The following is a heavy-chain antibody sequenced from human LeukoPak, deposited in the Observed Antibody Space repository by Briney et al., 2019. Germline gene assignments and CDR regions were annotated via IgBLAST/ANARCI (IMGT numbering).Heavy chain of an antibody. CDR2: IYSDGNTT. CDR1: GFTFSGYW. V-gene: IGHV3-74*01. D-gene: IGHD5-18*01. CDR3: ARDPSYSDGYFDF. Sequence: GGSLRLSCAAFGFTFSGYWMHWVRQTPGKGLVWVSRIYSDGNTTSYADSVKGRVTISGDNAKNTLYLQMNSLRAEDTAVYYCARDPSYSDGYFDFWGQGTLVTVSS. J-gene: IGHJ4*02.